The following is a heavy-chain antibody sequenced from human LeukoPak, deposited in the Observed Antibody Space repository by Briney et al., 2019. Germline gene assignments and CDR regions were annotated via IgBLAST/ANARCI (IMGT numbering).Heavy chain of an antibody. CDR2: IYSGGST. V-gene: IGHV3-66*01. D-gene: IGHD4-17*01. J-gene: IGHJ6*02. CDR1: GFIFSNFA. CDR3: ARDRYGDYYYYYGMDV. Sequence: GGSLRLSCEASGFIFSNFAMSWVRQAPGKGLEWVSVIYSGGSTYYADSVKGRFTISRDNSKNTLYLQMNSLRAEDTAVYYCARDRYGDYYYYYGMDVWGQGTTVTVSS.